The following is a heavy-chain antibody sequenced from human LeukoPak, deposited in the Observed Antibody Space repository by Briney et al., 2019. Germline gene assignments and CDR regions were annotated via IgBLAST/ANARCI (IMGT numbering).Heavy chain of an antibody. CDR2: ISYDGSNK. V-gene: IGHV3-30*18. J-gene: IGHJ4*02. CDR3: AKDRSYGYGLFDY. D-gene: IGHD5-18*01. Sequence: GGSLRLSCAASGFTFDNYAMTWARQAPGKGLEWVAVISYDGSNKYYADSVKGRFTISRDNSKNTLYLQMNSLRAEDTAVYYCAKDRSYGYGLFDYWGQGTLVTVSS. CDR1: GFTFDNYA.